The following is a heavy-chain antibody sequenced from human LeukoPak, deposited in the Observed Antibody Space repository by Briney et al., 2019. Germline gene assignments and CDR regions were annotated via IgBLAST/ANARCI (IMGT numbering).Heavy chain of an antibody. CDR2: IRYDGSNK. V-gene: IGHV3-30*02. CDR3: AKFMNNYGSNNSYYMDV. J-gene: IGHJ6*03. D-gene: IGHD3-22*01. CDR1: GFTFSSYG. Sequence: GGSLILSCAASGFTFSSYGMHWVRQAPGKGLEWVAFIRYDGSNKYYADSVKGRFTISRDNSKNTLYLQMNSLRAEDTAVYYCAKFMNNYGSNNSYYMDVWGKGTTVTVSS.